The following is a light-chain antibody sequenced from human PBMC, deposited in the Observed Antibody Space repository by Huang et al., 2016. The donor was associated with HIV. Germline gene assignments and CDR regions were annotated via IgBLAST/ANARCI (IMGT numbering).Light chain of an antibody. Sequence: EIVMTQSPATLSVSPGERVTLSCRASASISGNLAWYQQKSGQPPRLLIYAASTRATGIPARFSGSGSGTEFTLTIDSLQSEDFAVYYCQQYSNWPPITFGQGTRLDTK. V-gene: IGKV3-15*01. CDR1: ASISGN. CDR3: QQYSNWPPIT. CDR2: AAS. J-gene: IGKJ5*01.